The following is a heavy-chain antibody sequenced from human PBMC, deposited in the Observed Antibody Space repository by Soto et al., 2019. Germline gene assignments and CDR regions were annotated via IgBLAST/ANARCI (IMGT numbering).Heavy chain of an antibody. CDR2: ISSNSRHI. V-gene: IGHV3-9*01. J-gene: IGHJ4*02. D-gene: IGHD5-12*01. CDR3: AREGSGYERGFDY. CDR1: GFTFDGYA. Sequence: EVQLVESGGGLVQPGRSLRLSCAASGFTFDGYAMHWVRQAPGKGLEWVSGISSNSRHIGYGDTVQGRFTISRGNAKNSLYLQMNSLTPEDTALYYCAREGSGYERGFDYWGQGTLDTVSS.